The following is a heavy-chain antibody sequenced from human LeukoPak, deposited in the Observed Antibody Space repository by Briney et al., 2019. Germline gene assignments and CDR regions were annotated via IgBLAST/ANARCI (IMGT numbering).Heavy chain of an antibody. V-gene: IGHV3-30*18. CDR1: GFTFSSYG. D-gene: IGHD1-1*01. J-gene: IGHJ4*02. CDR2: ISYDGSNK. Sequence: PGGSLRLSCAASGFTFSSYGVHWVRQAPGKGLEWVAVISYDGSNKYYADSVKGRFTISRDNSKNTLYLQMNSLRAEDTAVYYCAKGPPPYILTSNLDYWGQGTLVTVSS. CDR3: AKGPPPYILTSNLDY.